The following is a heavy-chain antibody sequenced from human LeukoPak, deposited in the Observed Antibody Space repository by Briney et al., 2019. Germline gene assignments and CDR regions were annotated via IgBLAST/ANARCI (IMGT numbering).Heavy chain of an antibody. CDR2: IYYSGST. CDR1: GGSISSSSYY. CDR3: ARQESYYDFWSGYPYYFDY. D-gene: IGHD3-3*01. J-gene: IGHJ4*02. Sequence: SETLSLTCTVSGGSISSSSYYWGWIRQPPGKGLEWIGSIYYSGSTYYNPSLKSRVTISVDTSKNQFSLKLSSVTAADTAVYYCARQESYYDFWSGYPYYFDYWGQGTLVTASS. V-gene: IGHV4-39*01.